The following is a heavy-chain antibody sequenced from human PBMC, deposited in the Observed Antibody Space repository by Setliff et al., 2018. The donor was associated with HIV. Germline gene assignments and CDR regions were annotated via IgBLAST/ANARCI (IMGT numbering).Heavy chain of an antibody. V-gene: IGHV4-34*01. Sequence: SETLSLTCAVYGGSFSGYYWSWIRQPPGKGLEWIGEINHSGSTNYNPSLKSRVTMSVDTSKNQFSLKLSSMTAADTAVYYCARGGRDSGSYRTLNWFDPWGQGTLVTVSS. CDR2: INHSGST. CDR3: ARGGRDSGSYRTLNWFDP. J-gene: IGHJ5*02. D-gene: IGHD3-10*01. CDR1: GGSFSGYY.